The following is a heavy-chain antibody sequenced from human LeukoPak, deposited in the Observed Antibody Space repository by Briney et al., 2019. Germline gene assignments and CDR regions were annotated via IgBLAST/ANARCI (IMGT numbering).Heavy chain of an antibody. V-gene: IGHV4-59*01. J-gene: IGHJ3*02. CDR3: ASSGGTNNFAFDI. CDR2: IYYSGST. CDR1: GGSISSYY. Sequence: SETLSLTCTVSGGSISSYYWSWIRQPPGKGLEWIGYIYYSGSTNYNPSLKSRVTISVDTSKNQFSLKLSSVTAADTAVYYCASSGGTNNFAFDIWGQGTMVTVSS. D-gene: IGHD1-20*01.